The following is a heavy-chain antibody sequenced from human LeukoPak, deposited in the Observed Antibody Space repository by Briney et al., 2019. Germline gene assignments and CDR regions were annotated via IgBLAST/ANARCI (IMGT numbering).Heavy chain of an antibody. V-gene: IGHV3-23*01. J-gene: IGHJ3*02. CDR3: AKDRVYSSGATDAFDI. Sequence: GGSLRLSCAASGFTFSSYGMSWVRQAPGRGLEWVSAVSGSGGSTYYADSVKGRFTISRDNSKNTLYLQMNSLRAEDTAVYYCAKDRVYSSGATDAFDIWGQGTMVTVSS. CDR2: VSGSGGST. CDR1: GFTFSSYG. D-gene: IGHD6-19*01.